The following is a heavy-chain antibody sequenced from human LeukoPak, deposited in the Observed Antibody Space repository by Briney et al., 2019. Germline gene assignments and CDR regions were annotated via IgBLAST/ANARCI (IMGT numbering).Heavy chain of an antibody. CDR3: ARADYVWGSYRYTTFDY. V-gene: IGHV4-34*01. J-gene: IGHJ4*02. Sequence: SETLSLTCAVYGGSFSGYYWSWIHQPPGKGLEWIGEINHSGSTNYNPSLKSRVTISVDTSKNQFSLKLSSVTAADTAVYYCARADYVWGSYRYTTFDYWGQGTLVTVSS. D-gene: IGHD3-16*02. CDR2: INHSGST. CDR1: GGSFSGYY.